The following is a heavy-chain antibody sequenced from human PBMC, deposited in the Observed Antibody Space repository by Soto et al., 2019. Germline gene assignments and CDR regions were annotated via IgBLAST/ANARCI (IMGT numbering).Heavy chain of an antibody. D-gene: IGHD5-12*01. Sequence: PSETLSLTCTVSGGSISSGDYYWSWIRQPPGKGLEWIGYIYYSGSTYYNPSLKSRVTISVDTSKNQFSLKLSSVTAADTAVYDCAGAHPWLRSLDYCGQGTLGTVSS. CDR1: GGSISSGDYY. V-gene: IGHV4-30-4*01. J-gene: IGHJ4*03. CDR3: AGAHPWLRSLDY. CDR2: IYYSGST.